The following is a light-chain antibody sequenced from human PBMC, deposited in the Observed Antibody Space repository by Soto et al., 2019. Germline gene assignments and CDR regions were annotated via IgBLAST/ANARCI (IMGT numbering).Light chain of an antibody. CDR3: QQYENLPT. Sequence: DIQMTQSPASLSASVGDRVTITCQASQNINNDLNWYQPKPGRDPKLRIYDASNLEAGVPSRLRVSRSGTDFTFTISRLQPEEIATYYCQQYENLPTFGQGTRLEIK. CDR1: QNINND. CDR2: DAS. V-gene: IGKV1-33*01. J-gene: IGKJ5*01.